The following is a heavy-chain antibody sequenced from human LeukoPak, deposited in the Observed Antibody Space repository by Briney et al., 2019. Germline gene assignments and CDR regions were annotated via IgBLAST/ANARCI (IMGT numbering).Heavy chain of an antibody. CDR3: ARDDNAGYDLINWFDP. CDR2: IIPSFRTA. J-gene: IGHJ5*02. D-gene: IGHD5-12*01. V-gene: IGHV1-69*05. CDR1: GDTFSNYA. Sequence: GASVKVSCKASGDTFSNYAISWVRQAPGQGLEWLGGIIPSFRTANYAQRFQGRVTITTDESTSTAYMELSSLRSDVTAVYYCARDDNAGYDLINWFDPWGQGTLVTVSS.